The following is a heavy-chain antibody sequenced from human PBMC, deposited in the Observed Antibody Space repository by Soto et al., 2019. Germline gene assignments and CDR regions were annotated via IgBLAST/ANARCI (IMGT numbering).Heavy chain of an antibody. CDR2: VSHSATS. J-gene: IGHJ4*02. CDR1: GGSVSSDDYY. V-gene: IGHV4-30-4*01. CDR3: ARSAAGGGRTGYYPFDY. D-gene: IGHD1-26*01. Sequence: PSETLSLTCTVSGGSVSSDDYYWTRLPQSPGQGREWLAYVSHSATSSYNPSFMSRFSISLQTSNNQFSLSLASVTAPLSAVSLCARSAAGGGRTGYYPFDYWGQGALVTVSS.